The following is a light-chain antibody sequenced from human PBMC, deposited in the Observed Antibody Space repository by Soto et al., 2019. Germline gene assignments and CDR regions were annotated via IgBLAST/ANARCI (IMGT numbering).Light chain of an antibody. CDR2: GTS. CDR3: EYYGTSIT. V-gene: IGKV3-20*01. Sequence: EIVLTQSPGTLSLSPGERVTLSCRASQSIDNNHLAWYQQKPGQAPRLLIHGTSNRATGIPDRFSGSGSGTDFTLTFNRLEPEDFAVYYCEYYGTSITFGGGTKVEIK. CDR1: QSIDNNH. J-gene: IGKJ4*01.